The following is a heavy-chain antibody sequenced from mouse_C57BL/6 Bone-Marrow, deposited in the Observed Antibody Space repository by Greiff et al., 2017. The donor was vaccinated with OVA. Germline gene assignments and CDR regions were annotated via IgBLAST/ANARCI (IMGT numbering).Heavy chain of an antibody. J-gene: IGHJ4*01. CDR3: ARHGSAMDY. CDR1: GFTFSDYY. Sequence: DVKLVESGGGLVQPGGSLKLSCAASGFTFSDYYMYWVRQTPEKRLEWVAYISNGGGSTYYPDTEKGRFTISRDNAKNTLYLQMSRLKSEDTAMYYCARHGSAMDYWGQGTSVTVSS. D-gene: IGHD1-1*01. V-gene: IGHV5-12*01. CDR2: ISNGGGST.